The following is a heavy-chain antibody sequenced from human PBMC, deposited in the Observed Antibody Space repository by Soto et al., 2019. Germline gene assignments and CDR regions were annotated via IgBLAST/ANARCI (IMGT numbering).Heavy chain of an antibody. D-gene: IGHD1-1*01. CDR3: ARARGPRERNACDI. J-gene: IGHJ3*02. Sequence: SETLSLTCTVSGVSSSRSNYYWGWVRQPPGKGLQWIGSIRYGESTYYNPSLKSRCTVSVDTSQNQISLHLTSVTAAYTAFDFCARARGPRERNACDIWCQATLVT. V-gene: IGHV4-39*01. CDR2: IRYGEST. CDR1: GVSSSRSNYY.